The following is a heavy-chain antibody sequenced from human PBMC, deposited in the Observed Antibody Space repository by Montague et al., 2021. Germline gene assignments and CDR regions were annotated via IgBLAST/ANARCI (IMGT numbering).Heavy chain of an antibody. Sequence: SRRLSFSASGFPFSSYWMHWVRQAPGKGLVWVSRISTDGSSTTYADSVKGRFTTSRDNAKNMLYLQMNSLRAEDTAVYYCTFYKFRETPRGFDYWGQGTLVTVSA. V-gene: IGHV3-74*01. CDR1: GFPFSSYW. D-gene: IGHD3-10*01. CDR3: TFYKFRETPRGFDY. CDR2: ISTDGSST. J-gene: IGHJ4*02.